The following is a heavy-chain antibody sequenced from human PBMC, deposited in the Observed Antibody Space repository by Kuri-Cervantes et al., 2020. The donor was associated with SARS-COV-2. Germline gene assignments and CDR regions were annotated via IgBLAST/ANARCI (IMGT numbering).Heavy chain of an antibody. J-gene: IGHJ6*02. CDR1: GFTFSSYA. Sequence: GESLKISCAASGFTFSSYAMSWVRQAPGKGLEWVSAISGSGGSTYYADSVKGRFTISRDNSKNTLYLQTNSLRAEDTAVYYCFSGYYDFWSGYETPYYYGMDVWGQGTTVTVSS. D-gene: IGHD3-3*01. V-gene: IGHV3-23*01. CDR3: FSGYYDFWSGYETPYYYGMDV. CDR2: ISGSGGST.